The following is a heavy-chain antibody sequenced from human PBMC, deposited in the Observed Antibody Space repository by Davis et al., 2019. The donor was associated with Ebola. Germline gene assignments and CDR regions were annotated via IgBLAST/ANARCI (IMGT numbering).Heavy chain of an antibody. CDR1: GFTFSSYA. Sequence: GGSLRLSCAASGFTFSSYAMHWVRQAPGKGLEWVAVISYDGSNKYYADSVKGRFTISRDNSKNTLYLQMNSLRAEDTAVYYCAKVTYSGSYLDYWGQGTLVTVSS. D-gene: IGHD1-26*01. V-gene: IGHV3-30-3*01. J-gene: IGHJ4*02. CDR3: AKVTYSGSYLDY. CDR2: ISYDGSNK.